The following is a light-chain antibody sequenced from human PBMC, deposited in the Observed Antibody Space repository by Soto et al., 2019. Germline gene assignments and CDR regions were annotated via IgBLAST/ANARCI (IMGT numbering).Light chain of an antibody. V-gene: IGKV1-5*01. CDR1: QSISSW. CDR3: QQYKSYPRT. CDR2: GAS. Sequence: DIQMTQSPSTLSASVGDRVTISCRASQSISSWLAWYQQKRGKAPKLLIYGASSLESGVPSRFSGSGSGTEFTLTISSLQPADFATYHCQQYKSYPRTFGQGTKVEIK. J-gene: IGKJ1*01.